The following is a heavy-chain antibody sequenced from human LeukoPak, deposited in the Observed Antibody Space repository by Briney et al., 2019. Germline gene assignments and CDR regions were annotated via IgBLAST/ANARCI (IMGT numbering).Heavy chain of an antibody. V-gene: IGHV4-34*01. J-gene: IGHJ6*02. CDR1: GGSFSGYY. D-gene: IGHD3-10*01. Sequence: SETLSLTCAVYGGSFSGYYWSWIRQPPGKGLEWIGEINHSGSTNYNPSLKSRVTISVDTSKNQFSLKLSSVTAADTVVYYCARELVLWFGEFLSNGMDVWGQGTTVTVSS. CDR2: INHSGST. CDR3: ARELVLWFGEFLSNGMDV.